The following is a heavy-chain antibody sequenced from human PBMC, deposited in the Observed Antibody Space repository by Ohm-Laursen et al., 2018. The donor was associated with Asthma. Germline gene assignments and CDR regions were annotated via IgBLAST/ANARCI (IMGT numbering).Heavy chain of an antibody. V-gene: IGHV3-33*01. J-gene: IGHJ4*01. Sequence: SLRLSCAASGFSFSTSDMHWVRQAPGKGLEWVAIVWSDGSRENYADSVRGRFSISRDNSKDTLYLQMNSLRAEDTAVYFCAGGIETGSYLLSYWGQGTLVTVSS. CDR1: GFSFSTSD. D-gene: IGHD3-10*01. CDR3: AGGIETGSYLLSY. CDR2: VWSDGSRE.